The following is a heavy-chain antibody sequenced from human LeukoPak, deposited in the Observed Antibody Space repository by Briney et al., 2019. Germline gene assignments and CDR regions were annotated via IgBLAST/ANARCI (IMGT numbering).Heavy chain of an antibody. V-gene: IGHV3-30*02. Sequence: GGTLRLSCAASGFTFSSYGMHWVRQAPGKGLEWVAFIRYDGSNKYYADSVKGRFTISRDNSKKTLYLQMNSLRAEDTAVYYCAKDLGYSSSYNITLLDYWGQGTLVTVSS. CDR1: GFTFSSYG. CDR3: AKDLGYSSSYNITLLDY. CDR2: IRYDGSNK. D-gene: IGHD6-6*01. J-gene: IGHJ4*02.